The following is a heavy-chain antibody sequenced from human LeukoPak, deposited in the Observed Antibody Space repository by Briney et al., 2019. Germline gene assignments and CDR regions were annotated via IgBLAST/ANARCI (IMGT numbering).Heavy chain of an antibody. Sequence: SGGSLRLSCAASGFTFSSYAMSWVHQAPGKGLEWVSGISGSGGSTYYADSVKGRFTISRDNSKNTLYLQMNSLRAEDTAVYYCAGACGGDCYSPHYWGQGTQVTVSS. J-gene: IGHJ4*02. CDR3: AGACGGDCYSPHY. V-gene: IGHV3-23*01. D-gene: IGHD2-21*02. CDR1: GFTFSSYA. CDR2: ISGSGGST.